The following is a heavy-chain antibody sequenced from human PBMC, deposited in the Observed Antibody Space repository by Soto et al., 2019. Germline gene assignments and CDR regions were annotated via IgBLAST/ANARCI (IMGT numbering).Heavy chain of an antibody. J-gene: IGHJ6*02. CDR1: GFDFSKYN. CDR3: ARDGNRGYDMDV. D-gene: IGHD1-1*01. CDR2: ISNTSRTI. Sequence: EVQVVESGGGLIQPGGSLRLSCAGSGFDFSKYNMDWVRQAPGKGLEWISYISNTSRTIFYADSVKGRFTISRDNARSSLFLEMNSLRDEDTAIYYCARDGNRGYDMDVWGQGTTVTVSS. V-gene: IGHV3-48*02.